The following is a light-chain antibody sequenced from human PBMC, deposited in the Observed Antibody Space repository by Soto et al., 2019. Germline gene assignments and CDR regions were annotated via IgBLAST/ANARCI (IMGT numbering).Light chain of an antibody. V-gene: IGKV3-20*01. CDR1: QSVSGSS. Sequence: EIVLTQSPGTLSLSPGERVTLSCRASQSVSGSSLAWYQQKPGQAPRLLIYDASSTATGIPDRFSGSGSETDFTLTISRLEPEDFAVYYCQQYGTSPRTFGQGTKVEIK. CDR3: QQYGTSPRT. J-gene: IGKJ1*01. CDR2: DAS.